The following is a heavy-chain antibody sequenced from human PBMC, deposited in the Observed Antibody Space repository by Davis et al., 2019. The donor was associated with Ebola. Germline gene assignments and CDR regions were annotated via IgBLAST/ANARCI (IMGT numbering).Heavy chain of an antibody. J-gene: IGHJ4*02. D-gene: IGHD3-22*01. CDR3: ARDIRLYDSSGFAYFDY. V-gene: IGHV4-59*01. CDR2: IHYSGST. CDR1: GFSITSYY. Sequence: SETLSLTCTVSGFSITSYYWGWIRQPPGKGLDWIGYIHYSGSTNYNPSLKSRVTISTDASKNQFSLRLTSVTAADTAVYYCARDIRLYDSSGFAYFDYWGQGALVTVSS.